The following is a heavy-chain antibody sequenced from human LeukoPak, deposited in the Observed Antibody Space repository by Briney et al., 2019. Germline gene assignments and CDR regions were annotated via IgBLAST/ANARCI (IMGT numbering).Heavy chain of an antibody. V-gene: IGHV1-8*03. CDR2: MNPNSGST. D-gene: IGHD5-12*01. Sequence: VASVKVSCKASGYTFTSYDINWVRQAPGQGLEWMGWMNPNSGSTGYAQKFQGRVIITRNTSISTAYMELSGLRSEDTAVYYCARGRSTGYPYYFEYWGQGTLVTVSS. CDR1: GYTFTSYD. CDR3: ARGRSTGYPYYFEY. J-gene: IGHJ4*02.